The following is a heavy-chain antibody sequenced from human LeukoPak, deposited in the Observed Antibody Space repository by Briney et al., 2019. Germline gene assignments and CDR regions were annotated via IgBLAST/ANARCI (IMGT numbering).Heavy chain of an antibody. Sequence: GASVKVSCKVSGYTLTELPIHWVRQAPRKGLEWMGGFDPDDGETVYAQMFQGRVTMTEDTSSDTASMELSSLRSEDTAVYYCATGTSGSYYVGIVRPIDYWGQGTLVTVSS. V-gene: IGHV1-24*01. D-gene: IGHD1-26*01. CDR1: GYTLTELP. CDR2: FDPDDGET. J-gene: IGHJ4*02. CDR3: ATGTSGSYYVGIVRPIDY.